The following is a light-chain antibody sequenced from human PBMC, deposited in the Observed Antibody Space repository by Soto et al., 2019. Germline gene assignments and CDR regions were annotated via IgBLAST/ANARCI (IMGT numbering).Light chain of an antibody. Sequence: QSALTQPASVSASPGQSITISCTGTSSDVGAYNYVSWYRQHPGKAPKLMIYEVSNRPSGVSNRFSGSKSGSTASLTISGLQAEDEADYYCSSYTSSSTLAYVFGTGTKLTVL. CDR2: EVS. J-gene: IGLJ1*01. CDR1: SSDVGAYNY. CDR3: SSYTSSSTLAYV. V-gene: IGLV2-14*01.